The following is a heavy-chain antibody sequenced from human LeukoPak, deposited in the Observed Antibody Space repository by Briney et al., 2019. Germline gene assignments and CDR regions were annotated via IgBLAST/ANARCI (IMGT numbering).Heavy chain of an antibody. CDR1: GGSFSGYY. J-gene: IGHJ6*03. Sequence: SETLSLTCAVYGGSFSGYYWSWIRQPPGKGLEWIGEINHSGSTNYNPSLKSRVTISVDTSKNQFSLKLSSVTAADTAVYYCARDRIVATFYYYYYMDVWGKGTTVTVSS. V-gene: IGHV4-34*01. D-gene: IGHD5-12*01. CDR3: ARDRIVATFYYYYYMDV. CDR2: INHSGST.